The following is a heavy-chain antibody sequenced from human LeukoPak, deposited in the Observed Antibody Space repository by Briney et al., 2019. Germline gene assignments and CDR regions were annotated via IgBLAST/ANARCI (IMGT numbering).Heavy chain of an antibody. V-gene: IGHV4-59*08. CDR2: IYYSGST. Sequence: SETLSLTCTVSGGSISSYYWSWIRQPPGKGLEWIGYIYYSGSTNYNPSLKSRVTISVDTSKNQFSLKLSSVTAADTAVYYCARVTFGGVIGPATFDYWGQGTLDAVSS. CDR1: GGSISSYY. D-gene: IGHD3-16*01. CDR3: ARVTFGGVIGPATFDY. J-gene: IGHJ4*02.